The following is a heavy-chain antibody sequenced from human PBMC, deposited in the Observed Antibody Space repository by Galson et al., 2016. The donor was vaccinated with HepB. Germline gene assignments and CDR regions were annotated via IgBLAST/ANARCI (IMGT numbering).Heavy chain of an antibody. CDR3: ARDRGVYVYYSYGMDV. J-gene: IGHJ6*02. CDR2: IWYDGSNK. V-gene: IGHV3-33*01. CDR1: GFTFGRHG. Sequence: SLRLSCAASGFTFGRHGMHWVRQAPGKGPEWVAVIWYDGSNKCYADSVKGRFTISRDNSENTVYLQMNSLRADDTAVYYCARDRGVYVYYSYGMDVWGQGTTVTVSS. D-gene: IGHD2-8*01.